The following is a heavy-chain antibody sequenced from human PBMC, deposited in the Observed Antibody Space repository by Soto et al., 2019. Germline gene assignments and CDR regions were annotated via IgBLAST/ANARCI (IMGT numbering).Heavy chain of an antibody. V-gene: IGHV1-3*01. CDR3: ARVGHYYGSGTTYDY. Sequence: QVQLVQSGAEVKKPGASVKVSCKASGYTFTSYAMHWVRQAPGQRLEWMGWINAGNGNTKYSPKFQGKVTITRDTSASTAYMELSSLRSEDTAVYYCARVGHYYGSGTTYDYWGQGTLVTVSS. CDR2: INAGNGNT. D-gene: IGHD3-10*01. CDR1: GYTFTSYA. J-gene: IGHJ4*02.